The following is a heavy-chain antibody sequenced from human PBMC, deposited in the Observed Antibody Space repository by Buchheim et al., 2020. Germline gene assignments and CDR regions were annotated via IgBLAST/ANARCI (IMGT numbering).Heavy chain of an antibody. D-gene: IGHD1-1*01. CDR3: ARDRTWADYGIDV. Sequence: QVQLVQSGTEVERPGASVKISCKASGYTFTSYYVHWVRQAPGQGLEWMGLINPTGGSTTYGQKFQGRVTMTRDTSTSTVYMEVSSLRSEDTAVYYCARDRTWADYGIDVWGQGTT. V-gene: IGHV1-46*01. CDR1: GYTFTSYY. J-gene: IGHJ6*02. CDR2: INPTGGST.